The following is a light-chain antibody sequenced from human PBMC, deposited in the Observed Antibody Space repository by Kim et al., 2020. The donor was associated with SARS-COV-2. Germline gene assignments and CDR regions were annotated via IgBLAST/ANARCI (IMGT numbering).Light chain of an antibody. CDR2: DVS. V-gene: IGLV2-14*03. Sequence: QSALTQPASVSGSPGQSITISCDGSSSDVGGYNYVSWYQHHPGKAPKLMIYDVSKRPSGVSDRFSGSKSGNTASLTMSGLQSEDEADYYCSSYTSSNTWVFGGGTKLTVL. CDR3: SSYTSSNTWV. CDR1: SSDVGGYNY. J-gene: IGLJ3*02.